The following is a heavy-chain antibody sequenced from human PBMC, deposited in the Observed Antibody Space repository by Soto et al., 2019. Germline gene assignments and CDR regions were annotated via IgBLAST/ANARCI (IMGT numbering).Heavy chain of an antibody. J-gene: IGHJ4*02. CDR2: IGGRGGNT. V-gene: IGHV3-23*01. D-gene: IGHD6-25*01. CDR1: GFTFNNYA. CDR3: AKPSAYEDWAGSFDS. Sequence: EVHLLESGGGLVQRGGSLRLSCVASGFTFNNYAINWVRQAPGKGLEWVSNIGGRGGNTFYADSMRGRFTISRDNSKNTVYLQMNNLRVEDSATYYCAKPSAYEDWAGSFDSGGQGTLVTVSP.